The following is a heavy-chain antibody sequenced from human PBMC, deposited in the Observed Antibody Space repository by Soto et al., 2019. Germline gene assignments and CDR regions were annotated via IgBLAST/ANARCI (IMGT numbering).Heavy chain of an antibody. CDR3: ARLQYTVVTALDI. CDR2: IYHTVNT. Sequence: SETLSLTCSVSGVYIGSHFWSWIRQAPGKGPELVGYIYHTVNTNYNPALKTRVTISMHTSENQLSLQLSSVTAADTAVYYCARLQYTVVTALDIWGQGTMVTVSS. CDR1: GVYIGSHF. V-gene: IGHV4-59*11. J-gene: IGHJ3*02. D-gene: IGHD2-15*01.